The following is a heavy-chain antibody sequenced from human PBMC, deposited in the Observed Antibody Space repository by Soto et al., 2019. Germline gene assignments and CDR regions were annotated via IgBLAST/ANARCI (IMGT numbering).Heavy chain of an antibody. CDR1: GFTVSSYW. V-gene: IGHV3-7*01. D-gene: IGHD6-13*01. J-gene: IGHJ4*02. CDR2: IKQDGSEK. Sequence: EVQLVESGGVLVQPGGSLRLSCAASGFTVSSYWMSWVRQAPGKGLECVANIKQDGSEKYYVDSVKGRFTISRDNAKNSLYLQMKGLRAEDTAVYHCARGIINPLDRSPLYSSSWYGGDYWGQGTLVTVSS. CDR3: ARGIINPLDRSPLYSSSWYGGDY.